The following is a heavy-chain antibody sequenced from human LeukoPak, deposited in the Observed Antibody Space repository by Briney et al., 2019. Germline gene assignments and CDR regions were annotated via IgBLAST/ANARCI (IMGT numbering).Heavy chain of an antibody. CDR1: GLTFDDYA. CDR2: ISWNSGSI. CDR3: AKGYYYDSSGYFDY. D-gene: IGHD3-22*01. J-gene: IGHJ4*02. Sequence: GGPLRLSCAASGLTFDDYAMHWVRQAPGKGLEWVSGISWNSGSIGSADSVKGRFTISRDNAKNSLYLQMNSLRAEDMALYYCAKGYYYDSSGYFDYWGQGTLVTVSS. V-gene: IGHV3-9*03.